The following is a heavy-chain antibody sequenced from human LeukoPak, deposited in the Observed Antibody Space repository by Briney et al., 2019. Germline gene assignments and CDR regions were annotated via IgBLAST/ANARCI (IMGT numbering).Heavy chain of an antibody. CDR3: AREGFVTNGYPNFDY. CDR1: GLTFSSYV. CDR2: ISYDGSNE. D-gene: IGHD2-8*01. Sequence: PGGSLRLSCAASGLTFSSYVMHWVRQAPGKGLEWVAIISYDGSNEYYADSVKGRFTISRDNSKNTLYLQMNSLRAEDTAVYYCAREGFVTNGYPNFDYWGQGTPVTVSS. J-gene: IGHJ4*02. V-gene: IGHV3-30*04.